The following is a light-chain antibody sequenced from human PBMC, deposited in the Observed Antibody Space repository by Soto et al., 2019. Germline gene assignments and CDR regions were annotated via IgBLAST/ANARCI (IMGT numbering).Light chain of an antibody. V-gene: IGKV1-5*03. J-gene: IGKJ2*01. CDR3: HQYNRFPYT. CDR1: QSISSS. CDR2: WAS. Sequence: DIQMTQSPSTLSASVGDRVIIACRASQSISSSLAWYQQKPGKAPNLLIYWASSLESGVPSRFSGSGSWTEFTRTISSLQPDDFATYYCHQYNRFPYTFGQGTKLEIK.